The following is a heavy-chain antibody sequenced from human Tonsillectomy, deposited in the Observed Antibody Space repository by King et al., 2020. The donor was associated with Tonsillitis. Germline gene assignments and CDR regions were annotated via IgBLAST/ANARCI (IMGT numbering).Heavy chain of an antibody. D-gene: IGHD3-10*01. CDR3: TRRGGSGSYSVFNWFDP. J-gene: IGHJ5*02. Sequence: VQLVQSGAEVKKPGESLKISCKGSGYSFTSYWIGWVRQMPGNGLEWMGIIYPGDSDTRYSPSFQGQVTISAGKSISTAYLQWSSLNASDTAMYYCTRRGGSGSYSVFNWFDPWGQGTLVTVSS. CDR1: GYSFTSYW. CDR2: IYPGDSDT. V-gene: IGHV5-51*01.